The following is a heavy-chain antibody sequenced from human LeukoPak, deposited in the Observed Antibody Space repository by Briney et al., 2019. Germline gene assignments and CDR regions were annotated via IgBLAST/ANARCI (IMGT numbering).Heavy chain of an antibody. D-gene: IGHD3-22*01. V-gene: IGHV4-30-4*08. CDR2: IYYSGST. Sequence: SETLSLTCTVSGGSISSGDYYWSWIRQPPGKGLEWIGYIYYSGSTYYNPSLESRVTISVDTSKNQFSLKLCSVTAADTAVYYCARDGGSDSSGYHYWGQGTLVTVSS. CDR1: GGSISSGDYY. J-gene: IGHJ4*02. CDR3: ARDGGSDSSGYHY.